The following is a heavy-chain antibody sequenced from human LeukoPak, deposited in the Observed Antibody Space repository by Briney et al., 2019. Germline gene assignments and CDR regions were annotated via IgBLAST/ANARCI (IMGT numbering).Heavy chain of an antibody. CDR1: GYSISSGYY. J-gene: IGHJ4*02. CDR3: ARVSWDISGETFDY. Sequence: SETLSLTCTVSGYSISSGYYWGWIRQPPGKGLEWIGSIYHSGSTYYNPSLKSRVTISVDTSKNQFSLKLSSVTAADTAVYYCARVSWDISGETFDYWGQGTLVTVSS. CDR2: IYHSGST. V-gene: IGHV4-38-2*02. D-gene: IGHD6-19*01.